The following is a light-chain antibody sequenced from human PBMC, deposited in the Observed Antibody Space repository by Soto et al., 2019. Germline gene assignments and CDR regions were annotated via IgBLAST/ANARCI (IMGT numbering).Light chain of an antibody. CDR3: QQYSDSSRS. V-gene: IGKV1-5*03. CDR2: TAS. J-gene: IGKJ1*01. CDR1: QNIDTW. Sequence: DIQMTQSPSTLSASIGDRITISCRASQNIDTWLAWYQQRPGEAPKLLIYTASNLENGVPSRFSGSGSGTAFTLTISSVQPEDFATYYCQQYSDSSRSFGQGTQVE.